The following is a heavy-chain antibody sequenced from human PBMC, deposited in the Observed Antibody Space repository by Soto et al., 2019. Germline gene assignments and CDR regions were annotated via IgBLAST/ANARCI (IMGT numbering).Heavy chain of an antibody. D-gene: IGHD4-17*01. J-gene: IGHJ4*01. CDR1: GFIFSNAW. V-gene: IGHV3-15*07. Sequence: GGSLRLSCAASGFIFSNAWINWVREAPGKGLEWVGRVKSKTDGGTTDFAAPVKGRFAISRDDSKNMVHLEMNSLKTEDTAIYYCTTDSYMTNTIDRFNYWGHGTLVTVSP. CDR3: TTDSYMTNTIDRFNY. CDR2: VKSKTDGGTT.